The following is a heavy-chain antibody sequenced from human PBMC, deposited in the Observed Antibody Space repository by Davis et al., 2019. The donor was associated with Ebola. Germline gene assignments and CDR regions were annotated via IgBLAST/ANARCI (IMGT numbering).Heavy chain of an antibody. CDR1: GFTFSSYG. Sequence: GESLKISCAASGFTFSSYGMHWVRQAPGKGLEWVAVISYDGSNKYYADSVKGRFTISRDNSKNTLYLQMNSLRAEDTAVYYCAKVPQGWGQGTLVTVSS. J-gene: IGHJ4*02. V-gene: IGHV3-30*18. CDR2: ISYDGSNK. CDR3: AKVPQG.